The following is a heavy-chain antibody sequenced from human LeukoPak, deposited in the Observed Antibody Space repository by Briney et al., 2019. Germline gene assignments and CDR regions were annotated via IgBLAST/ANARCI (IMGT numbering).Heavy chain of an antibody. CDR2: VYHSGST. CDR1: GYSISSGYY. CDR3: VRVYCSGGSCYEGREDYYYYYYMDV. J-gene: IGHJ6*03. V-gene: IGHV4-38-2*02. Sequence: PETLSLTCSVSGYSISSGYYWSWIRQPPGKGLEWIGSVYHSGSTYYNPSLTSRVTISVGTSKNQFSLKLTSVTAADTAVYYCVRVYCSGGSCYEGREDYYYYYYMDVWGKGTTVTVS. D-gene: IGHD2-15*01.